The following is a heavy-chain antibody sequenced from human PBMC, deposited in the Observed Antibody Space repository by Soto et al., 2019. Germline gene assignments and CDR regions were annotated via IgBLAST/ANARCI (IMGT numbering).Heavy chain of an antibody. D-gene: IGHD6-19*01. V-gene: IGHV3-30*18. J-gene: IGHJ4*02. CDR1: GFTFSSFG. Sequence: QVQLVESGGGVVQPGRSLRLSCAASGFTFSSFGMHWVRQAPGKGLEWVAVISYDGSNKYYADSVKGRFTISRDNSKNPLYLQMNSLRAEDTAVFYCAKPTVPFGRTAVAGPFDNWGQGTLLTVSS. CDR3: AKPTVPFGRTAVAGPFDN. CDR2: ISYDGSNK.